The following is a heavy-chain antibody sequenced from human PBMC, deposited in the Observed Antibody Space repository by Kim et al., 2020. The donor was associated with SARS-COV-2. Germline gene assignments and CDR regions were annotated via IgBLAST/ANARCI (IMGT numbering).Heavy chain of an antibody. CDR3: ARPSIFGVVTPDY. Sequence: ASVNVSCKASGYTFTSYAMHWVRQAPGQRLEWMGWINAGNGNTKYSQKFQGRVTITRDTSASTAYMELSSLRSEDTAVYYCARPSIFGVVTPDYWGQGTLVTVSS. D-gene: IGHD3-3*01. CDR2: INAGNGNT. V-gene: IGHV1-3*01. CDR1: GYTFTSYA. J-gene: IGHJ4*02.